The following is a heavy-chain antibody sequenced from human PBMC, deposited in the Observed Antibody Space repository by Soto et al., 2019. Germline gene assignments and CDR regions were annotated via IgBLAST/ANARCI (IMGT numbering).Heavy chain of an antibody. CDR3: ARGENYYYYGMDV. J-gene: IGHJ6*02. CDR2: IYSGGST. V-gene: IGHV3-53*01. Sequence: VGSLRLSCAASGFTVSSNYMSWVRQAPGKGLEWVSVIYSGGSTYYADSVKGRFTISRDNSKNTLYLQMNSLRAEDTAVYYCARGENYYYYGMDVWGQGTTVTVSS. CDR1: GFTVSSNY.